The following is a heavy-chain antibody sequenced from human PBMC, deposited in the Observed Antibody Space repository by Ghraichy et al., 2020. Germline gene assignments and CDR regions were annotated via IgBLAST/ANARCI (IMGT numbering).Heavy chain of an antibody. Sequence: GESLNISCAASGFTFSSHYMHWAHQAPGKGLVWVSRINGDGTATNSADSVKGRFTISRDNAKNTLYLQMNSLRAEDTAVYFCARATVTKRNPLDYWGQGTLVTVSS. CDR3: ARATVTKRNPLDY. D-gene: IGHD4-17*01. V-gene: IGHV3-74*01. CDR1: GFTFSSHY. CDR2: INGDGTAT. J-gene: IGHJ4*02.